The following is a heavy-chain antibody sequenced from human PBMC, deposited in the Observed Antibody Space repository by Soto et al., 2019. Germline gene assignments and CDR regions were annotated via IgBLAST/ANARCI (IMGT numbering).Heavy chain of an antibody. CDR1: GFSFSSYS. CDR3: TREVRRGWFDP. V-gene: IGHV3-23*01. CDR2: IVFTGDST. Sequence: EVQLLESGGGLAQPGGSLRLSCAASGFSFSSYSMTWVRQAPGEGLEWISSIVFTGDSTFYADSVKGRFTISRDNAKKSLFLQMNSLRAEDTAIYYCTREVRRGWFDPWGQGTLVTVSS. J-gene: IGHJ5*02.